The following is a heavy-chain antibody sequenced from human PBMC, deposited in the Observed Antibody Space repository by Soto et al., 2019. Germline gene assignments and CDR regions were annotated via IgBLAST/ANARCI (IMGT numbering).Heavy chain of an antibody. V-gene: IGHV2-26*01. J-gene: IGHJ4*02. D-gene: IGHD3-10*01. CDR1: VFSLSNARMG. CDR2: IFSNDEK. CDR3: ARFNGSGPIDY. Sequence: SGPTLVNPTETLTMTCTFSVFSLSNARMGVSWIRQPPGKALEWLAHIFSNDEKSYSTSLKSRLTISKDTSKSQVVLTMTNMHPVDTATYYCARFNGSGPIDYWGQGTLVTVSS.